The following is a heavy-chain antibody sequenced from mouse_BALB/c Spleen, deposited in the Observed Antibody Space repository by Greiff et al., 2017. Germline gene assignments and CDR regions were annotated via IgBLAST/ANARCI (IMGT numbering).Heavy chain of an antibody. CDR1: GFTFSSYG. J-gene: IGHJ2*01. V-gene: IGHV5-6-3*01. D-gene: IGHD2-4*01. Sequence: EVQVVESGGGLVQPGGSLKLSCAASGFTFSSYGMSWVRQTPDKRLELVANIMSNGGSIYYPDSVKGRFTITRDNAKNTLYLQMSSLKSEDTALYDCERDDYDEVYFDYWGQGTTLTVSS. CDR3: ERDDYDEVYFDY. CDR2: IMSNGGSI.